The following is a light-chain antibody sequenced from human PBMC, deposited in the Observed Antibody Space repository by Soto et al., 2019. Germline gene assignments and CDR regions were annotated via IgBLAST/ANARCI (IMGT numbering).Light chain of an antibody. Sequence: DIHMTQSPSSLSASVGDRFTITCRASQGISTYLNWYQQKPGKAPKLLIYAASSLQSGVPSRFSGSGSETDFTLTISSLQPEDFASYSCQQSYSNTWTFGQGTKVDIK. J-gene: IGKJ1*01. V-gene: IGKV1-39*01. CDR1: QGISTY. CDR3: QQSYSNTWT. CDR2: AAS.